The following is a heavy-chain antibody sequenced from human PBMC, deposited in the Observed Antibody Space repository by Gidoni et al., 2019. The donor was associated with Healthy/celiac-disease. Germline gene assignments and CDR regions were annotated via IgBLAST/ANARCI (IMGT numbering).Heavy chain of an antibody. J-gene: IGHJ4*02. CDR1: GFTFSNAW. CDR3: TTAWAGTTGLDY. Sequence: EVQLVESGGGLVKPGGSLRLSCAASGFTFSNAWMSWVRQAPGKGLEWVGRIKSKTDGGTTDYAAPVKGRFTISRDDSKNTLYLQMNSLKTEDTAVYYCTTAWAGTTGLDYWGQGTLVTVSS. D-gene: IGHD1-1*01. V-gene: IGHV3-15*01. CDR2: IKSKTDGGTT.